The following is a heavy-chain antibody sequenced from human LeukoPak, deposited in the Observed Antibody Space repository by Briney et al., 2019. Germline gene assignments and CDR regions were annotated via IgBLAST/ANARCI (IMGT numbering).Heavy chain of an antibody. J-gene: IGHJ4*02. D-gene: IGHD5-12*01. V-gene: IGHV3-23*01. CDR3: AKDHLIVATTDLDY. CDR1: GFTFSSYA. CDR2: ISGSGGST. Sequence: GGSLRLSCAAFGFTFSSYAMSWVRQAPGKGLEWVSAISGSGGSTYYADSVKGRFTISRDNSKNTLYLQMNSLRAEDTAVYYCAKDHLIVATTDLDYWGQGTLVTVSS.